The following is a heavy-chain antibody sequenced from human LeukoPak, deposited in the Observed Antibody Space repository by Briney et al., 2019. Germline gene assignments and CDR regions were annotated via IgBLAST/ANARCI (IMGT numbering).Heavy chain of an antibody. J-gene: IGHJ6*02. D-gene: IGHD2-8*02. CDR1: GFTFSSYA. CDR3: AKSRLIYCTGGGCYGMDV. Sequence: GGSLRLSCAASGFTFSSYAMSWVRQAPGKGLKWVSTINDNGDGTYCADSVKGRFTISRDNSKNTLYLQMNNLRAADTAIYYCAKSRLIYCTGGGCYGMDVWGQGTTVSVSS. V-gene: IGHV3-23*01. CDR2: INDNGDGT.